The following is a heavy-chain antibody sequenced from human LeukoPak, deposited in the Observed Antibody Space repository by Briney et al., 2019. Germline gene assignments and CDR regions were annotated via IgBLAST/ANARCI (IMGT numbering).Heavy chain of an antibody. Sequence: PGGSLRLSCAASGFTFSSYAMHWVRQAPGKGLEWVAVISYDGSNKYYADSVKGRFTISRDNSKNTLYLQMNSLRAEDTAVYYCARGHIAVAVPIDAFDIWGQGTMVTVSS. D-gene: IGHD6-19*01. V-gene: IGHV3-30-3*01. CDR2: ISYDGSNK. J-gene: IGHJ3*02. CDR1: GFTFSSYA. CDR3: ARGHIAVAVPIDAFDI.